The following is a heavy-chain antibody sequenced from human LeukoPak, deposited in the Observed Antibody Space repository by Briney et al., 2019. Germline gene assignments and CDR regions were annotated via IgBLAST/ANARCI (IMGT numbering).Heavy chain of an antibody. J-gene: IGHJ4*02. CDR2: ITGGGGST. Sequence: GGSLRLSCAASGFTFRNYAMSWVRQAPGKGLEWVSGITGGGGSTYYADSVRGRFTVSRDTSKNTLYLQMNSVRAEDTDLYFCAKYQAIWRGYFDYWGQGTLVTVSS. D-gene: IGHD3-3*01. CDR3: AKYQAIWRGYFDY. CDR1: GFTFRNYA. V-gene: IGHV3-23*01.